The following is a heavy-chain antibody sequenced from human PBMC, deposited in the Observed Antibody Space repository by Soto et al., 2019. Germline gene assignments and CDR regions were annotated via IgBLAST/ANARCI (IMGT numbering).Heavy chain of an antibody. CDR3: ARDLLRFGESVDY. CDR2: ISYDGSNQ. CDR1: GFTFSSYA. J-gene: IGHJ4*02. Sequence: QVQLVESGGGVVQPGRSLRLSCAASGFTFSSYAVHWVRQAPGKGLEWVAVISYDGSNQYYADSVKGRFTISRDNSKNTLYLQMNSLRVEDTAVYYCARDLLRFGESVDYWGQGTLVTVSS. V-gene: IGHV3-30-3*01. D-gene: IGHD3-10*01.